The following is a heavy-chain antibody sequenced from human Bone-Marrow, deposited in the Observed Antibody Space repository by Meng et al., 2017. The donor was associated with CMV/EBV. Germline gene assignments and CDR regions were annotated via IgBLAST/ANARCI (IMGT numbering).Heavy chain of an antibody. J-gene: IGHJ5*02. D-gene: IGHD1-7*01. CDR2: VWYDGSDK. CDR1: GFTFSSYG. Sequence: GGSLRLSRVASGFTFSSYGMHWVRQAPGKGLEWVADVWYDGSDKYYANSVKGRFTISRDNSKNTLYLQMNSLRAEDTAIYYCARSSGTTWRHLFDPWAQETLVTVSS. CDR3: ARSSGTTWRHLFDP. V-gene: IGHV3-33*01.